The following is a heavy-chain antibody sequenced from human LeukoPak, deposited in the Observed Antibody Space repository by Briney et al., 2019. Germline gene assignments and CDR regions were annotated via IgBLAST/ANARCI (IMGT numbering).Heavy chain of an antibody. J-gene: IGHJ4*02. V-gene: IGHV3-74*01. CDR1: GFTFSSYW. D-gene: IGHD6-13*01. CDR2: INRDGAGT. CDR3: ARGPPSAAAGILDY. Sequence: GGSLRLSCAASGFTFSSYWMHWVRQAPGKGLVWVSRINRDGAGTSYADSVKGRFTISRDNAKNTLYLQMNSLTAEDTAVYYCARGPPSAAAGILDYWGQGTLVTVSS.